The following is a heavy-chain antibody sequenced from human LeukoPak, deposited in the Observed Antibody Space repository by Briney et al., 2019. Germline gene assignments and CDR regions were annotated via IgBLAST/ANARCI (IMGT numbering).Heavy chain of an antibody. CDR2: INPSGGST. Sequence: ASVKVSCKASGYTFTRYYMHWVRQAPGQGLEWMGIINPSGGSTSYAQKFQGRVTMTRDTSTSTVYMELSSLRSEDTAVYYCARGGTAFKPYNWFDPWGQGTLVTVSS. V-gene: IGHV1-46*01. J-gene: IGHJ5*02. CDR3: ARGGTAFKPYNWFDP. D-gene: IGHD5-18*01. CDR1: GYTFTRYY.